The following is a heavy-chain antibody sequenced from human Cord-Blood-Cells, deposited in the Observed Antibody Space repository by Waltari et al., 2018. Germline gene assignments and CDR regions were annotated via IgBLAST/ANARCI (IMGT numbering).Heavy chain of an antibody. Sequence: QVQLQESGPGLVKPSETLSLTCTVSGGSISSYYWSWIRQPPGKGLEWIGYIYYNGSTNYNPSLKSRVTISVDTSKNQFSLKLSSVTAADTAVYYCARDRPITGTTFGYYYYGMDVWGQGTTVTVSS. J-gene: IGHJ6*02. CDR3: ARDRPITGTTFGYYYYGMDV. CDR1: GGSISSYY. D-gene: IGHD1-20*01. V-gene: IGHV4-59*01. CDR2: IYYNGST.